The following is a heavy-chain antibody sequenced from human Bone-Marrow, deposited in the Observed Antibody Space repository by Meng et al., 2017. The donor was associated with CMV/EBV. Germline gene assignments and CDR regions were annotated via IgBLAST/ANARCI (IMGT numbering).Heavy chain of an antibody. V-gene: IGHV1-2*02. CDR1: GYTFTGYY. J-gene: IGHJ3*02. CDR2: INPNSGGT. D-gene: IGHD3-22*01. CDR3: ARDHIRWATMKSHDAFDI. Sequence: ASVKVSCKASGYTFTGYYIHWVRQAPGQGLEWMGWINPNSGGTKYAQKFQGRVTVTRETSISAADMELSRLRSDDTAMYYCARDHIRWATMKSHDAFDIWGQGTMVTVSS.